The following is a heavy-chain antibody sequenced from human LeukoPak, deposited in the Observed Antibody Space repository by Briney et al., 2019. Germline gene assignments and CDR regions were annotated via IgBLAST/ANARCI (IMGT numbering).Heavy chain of an antibody. J-gene: IGHJ4*02. V-gene: IGHV4-61*02. Sequence: PSETLSLTCTVSGGSISSGSYYWSWIRQPAGKGLEWIGRIYTSGSTNYNPSLKSRVTISVDTSKNQFSLKLSSVTAADTAVYYCARGNPQTFDFWSGYSLDYWGQGTLVTVSS. CDR2: IYTSGST. CDR1: GGSISSGSYY. D-gene: IGHD3-3*01. CDR3: ARGNPQTFDFWSGYSLDY.